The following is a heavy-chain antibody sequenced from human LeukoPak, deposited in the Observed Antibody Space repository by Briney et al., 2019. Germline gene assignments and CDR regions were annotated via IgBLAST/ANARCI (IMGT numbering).Heavy chain of an antibody. J-gene: IGHJ4*02. V-gene: IGHV3-30-3*01. D-gene: IGHD3-22*01. CDR1: GFTVSSNY. Sequence: AGGSLRLSCAASGFTVSSNYMSWVRQAPGKGLEWVAVISYDGSNKYYADSVKGRFTISRDNSKNTLYLQMNSLRAEDTAVYYCAAPNYYDSSGWYYFDYWGQGTLVTVSS. CDR2: ISYDGSNK. CDR3: AAPNYYDSSGWYYFDY.